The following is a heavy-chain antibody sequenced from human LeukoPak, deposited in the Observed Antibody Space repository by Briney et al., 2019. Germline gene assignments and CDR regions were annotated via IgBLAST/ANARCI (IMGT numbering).Heavy chain of an antibody. J-gene: IGHJ6*02. D-gene: IGHD2-2*01. CDR3: AKTREDCSSTSCYHLYYYYYGMDV. CDR2: ISYDGSNK. Sequence: GGSLRLSCAASGFTFSSYGMHRVRQAPGKGLEWVAVISYDGSNKYYADSVKGRFTISRDNSKNTLYLQMNSLRAEDTAVYYCAKTREDCSSTSCYHLYYYYYGMDVWGQGTTVTVSS. CDR1: GFTFSSYG. V-gene: IGHV3-30*18.